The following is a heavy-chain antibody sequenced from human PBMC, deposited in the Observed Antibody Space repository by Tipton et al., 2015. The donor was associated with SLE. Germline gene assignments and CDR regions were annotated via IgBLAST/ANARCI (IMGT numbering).Heavy chain of an antibody. J-gene: IGHJ4*02. Sequence: LRLSCAASGFTFSSYAMSWVRQAPGKGLEWVSAITASGDPTYYADSVKGRFTISRDNAKNSLYLQMNSLRAADTAVYYCAREGRYYDSSGYSTYWGQGTLVPVSP. CDR1: GFTFSSYA. CDR3: AREGRYYDSSGYSTY. CDR2: ITASGDPT. V-gene: IGHV3-23*01. D-gene: IGHD3-22*01.